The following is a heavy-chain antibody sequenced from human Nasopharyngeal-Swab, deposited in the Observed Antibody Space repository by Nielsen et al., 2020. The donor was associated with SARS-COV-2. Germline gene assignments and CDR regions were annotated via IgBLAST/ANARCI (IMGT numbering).Heavy chain of an antibody. D-gene: IGHD1-26*01. CDR1: GFTFSSYS. V-gene: IGHV3-21*01. J-gene: IGHJ6*02. Sequence: GESLKISCAASGFTFSSYSMNWVRQAPGKGLEWVSSISSSSSYIYYADSVKGRFTISRDNAKISLYLQMNSLRAEDTAVYYCAADSGSYFGYYYYGMDVWGQGTTVTVSS. CDR3: AADSGSYFGYYYYGMDV. CDR2: ISSSSSYI.